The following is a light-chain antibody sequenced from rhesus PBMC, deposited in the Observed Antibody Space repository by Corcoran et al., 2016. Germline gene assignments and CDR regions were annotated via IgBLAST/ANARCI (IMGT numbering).Light chain of an antibody. CDR3: QHSYGIPLT. J-gene: IGKJ4*01. CDR2: KAS. V-gene: IGKV1-74*01. Sequence: DIQMTQSPSSLSASVGDRVTISCRTSEIVDNYLHWYQQKPGKAPRLLCYKASTLQSGVPSRLSGSGSWRDFTLTISDVQPEDFATYYCQHSYGIPLTFGGGTKVDLK. CDR1: EIVDNY.